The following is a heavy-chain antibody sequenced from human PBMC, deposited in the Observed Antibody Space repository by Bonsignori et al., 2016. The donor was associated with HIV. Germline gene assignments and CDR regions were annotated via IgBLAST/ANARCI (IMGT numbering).Heavy chain of an antibody. V-gene: IGHV4-34*01. CDR3: ARAERGTAMVQGGGLD. Sequence: WIRQPPGKGLEWIGEINHSGSTNYNPSLKSRVTISVDTSKNQFSLKLSSVTAADTAVYYCARAERGTAMVQGGGLDWGQGTLVTVSS. J-gene: IGHJ4*02. D-gene: IGHD5-18*01. CDR2: INHSGST.